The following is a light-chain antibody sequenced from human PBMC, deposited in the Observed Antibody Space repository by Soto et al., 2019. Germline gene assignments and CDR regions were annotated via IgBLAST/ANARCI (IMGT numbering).Light chain of an antibody. V-gene: IGKV1-39*01. CDR1: QSISRY. Sequence: DIHMTQSPSSLSASIGDRVSITCRASQSISRYLNWYQQKPGKAPQLLIYIASNLEGGVPSRFSGTGSGTDFTLTISSLQLEDFATYYCQQSSSSPFTFGPGTKVDIK. CDR2: IAS. CDR3: QQSSSSPFT. J-gene: IGKJ3*01.